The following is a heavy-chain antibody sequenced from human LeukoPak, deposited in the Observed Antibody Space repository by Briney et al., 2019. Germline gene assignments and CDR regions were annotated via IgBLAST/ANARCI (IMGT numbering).Heavy chain of an antibody. CDR2: IIGGAGST. CDR1: GFSFSSHG. CDR3: AKDYRLLWFGEYYYFDY. Sequence: GGSLRLSCAASGFSFSSHGMSWVRQAPGKGLEWVSGIIGGAGSTYYADSVKGRFTISGDNSKNTLFLQMNSLRAEDTAVYYCAKDYRLLWFGEYYYFDYWGQGTLVTVSS. J-gene: IGHJ4*02. V-gene: IGHV3-23*01. D-gene: IGHD3-10*01.